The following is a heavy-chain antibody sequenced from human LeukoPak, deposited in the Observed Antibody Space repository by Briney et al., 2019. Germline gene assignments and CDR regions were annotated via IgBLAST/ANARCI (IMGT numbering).Heavy chain of an antibody. D-gene: IGHD3-10*01. Sequence: SVKVSCKASGYTFTDYYMHWVRQAPGQGLEWMGGIIPIFGTANYAQKFQGRVTITADESTSTAYMELSSLRSEDTAVYYCARASRYGSGSYSTDYWGQGTLVTVSS. CDR2: IIPIFGTA. CDR1: GYTFTDYY. J-gene: IGHJ4*02. V-gene: IGHV1-69*13. CDR3: ARASRYGSGSYSTDY.